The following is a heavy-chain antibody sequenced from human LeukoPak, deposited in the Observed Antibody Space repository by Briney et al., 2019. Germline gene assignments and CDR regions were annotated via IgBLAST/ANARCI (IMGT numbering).Heavy chain of an antibody. J-gene: IGHJ6*02. D-gene: IGHD6-6*01. CDR1: GGSFSGYY. V-gene: IGHV4-34*01. Sequence: SETLSLTCAVYGGSFSGYYWSWIRQPPGKGLEWIGEINHSGSTNYSPSLKSRVTISVDTSKNQFSLKLSSVTAADTAVYYCASPSGYGMDVWGQGTTVTVSS. CDR3: ASPSGYGMDV. CDR2: INHSGST.